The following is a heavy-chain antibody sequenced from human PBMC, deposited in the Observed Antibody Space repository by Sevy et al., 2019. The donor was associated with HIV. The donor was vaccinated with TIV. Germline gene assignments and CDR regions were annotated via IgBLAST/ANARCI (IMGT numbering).Heavy chain of an antibody. Sequence: SETLSLTCTVSGGSISSYYWSWIRQPPGKGLEWIGYIYNSGSTHYNPSLKSRVTISVDTSTNQFSLKLSSVTAADAAVYYCARTRMAAAYGHFDYWGQGTLVTVSS. CDR2: IYNSGST. J-gene: IGHJ4*02. V-gene: IGHV4-59*01. CDR3: ARTRMAAAYGHFDY. CDR1: GGSISSYY. D-gene: IGHD6-13*01.